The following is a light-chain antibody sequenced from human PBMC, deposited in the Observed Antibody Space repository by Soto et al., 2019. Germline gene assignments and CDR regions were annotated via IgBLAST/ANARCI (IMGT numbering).Light chain of an antibody. CDR2: DVN. CDR3: CSYAGIYTWV. J-gene: IGLJ3*02. Sequence: QSALTQPRSVSGSPGQSVTISCTGTSNDIGYYNYVFWYQQHPGKAPKLMIYDVNKWPSGVPDRFSGSKSGNTASLTISGLQAEDEADYYCCSYAGIYTWVFGGGTKLTVL. CDR1: SNDIGYYNY. V-gene: IGLV2-11*01.